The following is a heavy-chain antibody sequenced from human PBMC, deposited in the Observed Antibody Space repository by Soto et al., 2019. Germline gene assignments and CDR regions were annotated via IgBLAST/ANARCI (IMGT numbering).Heavy chain of an antibody. J-gene: IGHJ3*02. CDR1: GYSFTSYW. CDR3: SRGPFRADFDI. Sequence: PGESRKISCKGSGYSFTSYWIAWVRQLPGKGLEWMGIIHPGDSDTRYSPSFQGQVTISADKSISTAYLQWSSLKASDTATYYCSRGPFRADFDIWGQGTMVTV. CDR2: IHPGDSDT. V-gene: IGHV5-51*01.